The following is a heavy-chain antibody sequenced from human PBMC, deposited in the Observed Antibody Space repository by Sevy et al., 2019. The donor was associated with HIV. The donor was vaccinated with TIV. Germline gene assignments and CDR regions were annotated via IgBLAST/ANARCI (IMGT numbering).Heavy chain of an antibody. CDR1: PINIRDYW. CDR2: INPDGSKI. J-gene: IGHJ4*02. D-gene: IGHD2-15*01. V-gene: IGHV3-7*02. Sequence: GGSLRLSCEASPINIRDYWMNWVRQAPGKGLEWVANINPDGSKIYYADSVKGRFTISRDYAKNSVFLQMTSLRAEDTAVYYCVRAIQLAASYWGQGMLVTVSS. CDR3: VRAIQLAASY.